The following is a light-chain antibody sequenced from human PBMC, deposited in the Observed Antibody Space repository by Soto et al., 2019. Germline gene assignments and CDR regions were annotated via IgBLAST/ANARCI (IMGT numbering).Light chain of an antibody. CDR3: QQYDDSARYK. J-gene: IGKJ2*01. Sequence: EIVLTQSPGTLSLSPGERATLSCRASQSINTRYSAWYQQKPGQPPRLLIYATSSRAPGIPDRFSGSGSGTDFTLTISRLEPEDVAVYYCQQYDDSARYKFGQGTNLDI. CDR2: ATS. CDR1: QSINTRY. V-gene: IGKV3-20*01.